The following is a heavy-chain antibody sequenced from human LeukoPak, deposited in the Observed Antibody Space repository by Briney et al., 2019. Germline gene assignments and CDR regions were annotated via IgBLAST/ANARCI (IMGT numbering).Heavy chain of an antibody. D-gene: IGHD3-22*01. CDR3: AKGGDDSSGYYYVGDWDY. V-gene: IGHV3-9*01. Sequence: GGSLRLSCAASGFTFDDYAMHWVRQAPGKGLEWVSGISWNSGSIGYADSVKGRFTISRDNAKNSLYLQMNSLRAEDTALYYCAKGGDDSSGYYYVGDWDYWGQGTLVTVSS. CDR1: GFTFDDYA. CDR2: ISWNSGSI. J-gene: IGHJ4*02.